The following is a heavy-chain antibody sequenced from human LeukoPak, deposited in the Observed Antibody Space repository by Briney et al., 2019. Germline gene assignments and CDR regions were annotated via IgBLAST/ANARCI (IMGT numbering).Heavy chain of an antibody. CDR3: ARARLGTVTGYHFDY. CDR1: GFTFSNFF. V-gene: IGHV3-33*01. D-gene: IGHD3-9*01. Sequence: GTSLGLSCAASGFTFSNFFMHWVRQAPGKGLEWVALIWYDGSKTYYVDSVKGRFTISRDNSKDTVYLQMNSLRAEDTAVYHCARARLGTVTGYHFDYWGQGIPVTVSS. CDR2: IWYDGSKT. J-gene: IGHJ4*02.